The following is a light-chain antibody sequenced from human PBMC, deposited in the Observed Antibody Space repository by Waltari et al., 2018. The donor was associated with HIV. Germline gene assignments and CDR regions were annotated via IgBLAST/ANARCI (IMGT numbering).Light chain of an antibody. J-gene: IGLJ2*01. V-gene: IGLV2-14*01. Sequence: QSALTQPASVSGSPGQSITISCTGTSSDGGGYNYVSWYQQHPGKAPKLMIYEVSNRPSGVSNRFSGSKSGNTASLTISGLQAEDEADYYCSSYTSSSTRVVFGGGTKLTVL. CDR2: EVS. CDR3: SSYTSSSTRVV. CDR1: SSDGGGYNY.